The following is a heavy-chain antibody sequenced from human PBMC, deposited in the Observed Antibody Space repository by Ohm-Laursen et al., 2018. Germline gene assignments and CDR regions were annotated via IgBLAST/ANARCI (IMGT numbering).Heavy chain of an antibody. CDR1: GFTFDDYA. CDR3: AKVQQPYYEGAGFDY. V-gene: IGHV3-9*01. D-gene: IGHD3-22*01. CDR2: ISRNSGSI. J-gene: IGHJ4*02. Sequence: SLRLSCTASGFTFDDYAMHWVRQAPGKGLEWVSGISRNSGSIGYADSVKGRFTISRDNAKNSLYLQMNSLRAEDTAVYYCAKVQQPYYEGAGFDYWGQGTLVTVSS.